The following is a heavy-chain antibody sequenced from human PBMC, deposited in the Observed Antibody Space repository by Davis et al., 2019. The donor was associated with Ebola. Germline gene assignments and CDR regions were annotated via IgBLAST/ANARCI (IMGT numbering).Heavy chain of an antibody. CDR2: ISGSGGST. J-gene: IGHJ6*02. CDR1: GFTFSNNT. V-gene: IGHV3-23*01. Sequence: GGSLRLSCSASGFTFSNNTMYWVRQAPGKGLEWVSAISGSGGSTYYADSVKGRFTISRDNSKNTLYLQMNSLRAEDTAVYYCAKGGTVYYYYGMDVWGQGTTVTVSS. D-gene: IGHD1-26*01. CDR3: AKGGTVYYYYGMDV.